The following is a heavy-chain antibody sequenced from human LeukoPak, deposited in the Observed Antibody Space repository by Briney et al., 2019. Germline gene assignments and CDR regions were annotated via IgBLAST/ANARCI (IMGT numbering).Heavy chain of an antibody. D-gene: IGHD1-14*01. CDR2: ISGSGGST. J-gene: IGHJ6*03. V-gene: IGHV3-23*01. Sequence: ESVKISCAASGFTFSSYAMSWVRQAPGKGVEWVSAISGSGGSTYYADSVKGRFTISRDNSKNTLYLQMNSLRAEDTAVYYCAKDPNPYYYYYYMDVWGKGTTVTVSS. CDR1: GFTFSSYA. CDR3: AKDPNPYYYYYYMDV.